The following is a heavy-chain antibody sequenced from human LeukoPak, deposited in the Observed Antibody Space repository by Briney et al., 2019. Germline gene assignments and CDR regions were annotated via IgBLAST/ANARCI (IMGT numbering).Heavy chain of an antibody. CDR3: ARGERYSSSGGYY. CDR1: GFTFSSYS. V-gene: IGHV3-21*01. D-gene: IGHD5-18*01. J-gene: IGHJ4*02. CDR2: ISSSSSYI. Sequence: GGSLRLSCAASGFTFSSYSMNWIRQAPGKGLEWVSSISSSSSYIYYADSVKGRFTISRDNSKNTLYLQMNSLRAEDTAVYYCARGERYSSSGGYYWGQGTLVTVSS.